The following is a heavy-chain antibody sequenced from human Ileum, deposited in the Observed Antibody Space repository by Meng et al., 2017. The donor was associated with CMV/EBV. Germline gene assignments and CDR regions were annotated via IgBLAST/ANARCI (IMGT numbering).Heavy chain of an antibody. CDR1: GGSVSSGSYY. Sequence: SETLSLTCTVSGGSVSSGSYYWSWIRQPPGKGLEWIGYIYYSGSTNYNPSLKSRVTISVDTSKNQFSLKLSSVTAADTAVYYCARRSSSPGGYGMDVWGQGTTVTVSS. CDR2: IYYSGST. CDR3: ARRSSSPGGYGMDV. J-gene: IGHJ6*02. V-gene: IGHV4-61*01. D-gene: IGHD6-13*01.